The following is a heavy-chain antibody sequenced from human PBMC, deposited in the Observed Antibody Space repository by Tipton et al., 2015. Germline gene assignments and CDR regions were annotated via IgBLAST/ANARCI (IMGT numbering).Heavy chain of an antibody. CDR1: SDSINKYY. V-gene: IGHV4-59*01. CDR3: ARARGLRAGLVDS. J-gene: IGHJ4*02. D-gene: IGHD3/OR15-3a*01. CDR2: IQYRGGT. Sequence: LRLSCTVSSDSINKYYWSWIRQPPGKELQWIGYIQYRGGTNYNPSLESRVSMSVDTSKTQFSLKMSSVTASDTAVYYCARARGLRAGLVDSWGQGTLVTVSS.